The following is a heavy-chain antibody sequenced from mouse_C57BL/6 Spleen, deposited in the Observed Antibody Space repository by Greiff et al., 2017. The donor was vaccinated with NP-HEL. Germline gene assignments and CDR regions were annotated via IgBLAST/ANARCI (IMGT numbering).Heavy chain of an antibody. CDR2: ISGGGGNT. CDR1: GFTFSSYT. CDR3: ARQGGPHYPYAMDY. J-gene: IGHJ4*01. D-gene: IGHD5-5*01. Sequence: EVKLVESGGGLVKPGGSLKLSCAASGFTFSSYTMSWVRQTPEKRLEWVATISGGGGNTYYPDSVKGRFTISRDNAKNTLYLQMSSLRSEDTALYYCARQGGPHYPYAMDYWGQGTSVTVSS. V-gene: IGHV5-9*01.